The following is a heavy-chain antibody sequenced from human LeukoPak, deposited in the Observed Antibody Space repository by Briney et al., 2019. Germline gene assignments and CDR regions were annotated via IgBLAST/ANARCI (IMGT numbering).Heavy chain of an antibody. CDR3: ARGGIRGYLIYFDY. Sequence: SETLSLTCTVSGGSISSSSYFWGWIRQPPGKGLEWIGSFYYSGSTYYNPSLKSRVTISVDTSKNQFSLKLSSVTAADTAVYYCARGGIRGYLIYFDYWGQGTLVTVSS. D-gene: IGHD5-18*01. V-gene: IGHV4-39*07. CDR1: GGSISSSSYF. CDR2: FYYSGST. J-gene: IGHJ4*02.